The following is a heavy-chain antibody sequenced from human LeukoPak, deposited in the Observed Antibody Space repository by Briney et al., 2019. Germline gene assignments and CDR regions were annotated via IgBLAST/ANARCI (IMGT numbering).Heavy chain of an antibody. Sequence: ASVKVSCKASGYTYTSYHINWVRQAPGQGLEWMGWMNPNSGNTGYAQKFQGRVTMTRNTSISTAYMELSSLRSEDTAVYYCARGESPLAFDIWGQGTMVTVSS. V-gene: IGHV1-8*01. CDR3: ARGESPLAFDI. J-gene: IGHJ3*02. CDR1: GYTYTSYH. CDR2: MNPNSGNT. D-gene: IGHD3-16*02.